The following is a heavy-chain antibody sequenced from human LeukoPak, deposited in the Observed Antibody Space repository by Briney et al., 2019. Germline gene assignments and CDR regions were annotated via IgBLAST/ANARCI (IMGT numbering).Heavy chain of an antibody. J-gene: IGHJ1*01. V-gene: IGHV3-21*01. CDR2: ISSSSSYV. CDR1: GFTFSTYS. Sequence: PGGSLRLSCAASGFTFSTYSMNWVRQAPGKGLEWVSSISSSSSYVYYADSMKGRFTISRDNSNNSLYLQMNSLGVDDTAVYYCARDPGTGFYKSPDYFQDWGQGTLVTVSS. D-gene: IGHD6-19*01. CDR3: ARDPGTGFYKSPDYFQD.